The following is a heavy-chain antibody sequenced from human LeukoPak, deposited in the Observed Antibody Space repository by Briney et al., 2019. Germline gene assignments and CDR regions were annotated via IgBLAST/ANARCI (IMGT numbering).Heavy chain of an antibody. Sequence: RGESLKISCEGSGYTFTKYWIGWVRQMPGKGLEWRGIIHPGDSHNWYSPSFQGQVPISADKSISMAYLQWSSLKASDTAMYFCARQPGMTAKSWYFDLWGRGTLVTVSS. V-gene: IGHV5-51*01. D-gene: IGHD2-2*01. CDR1: GYTFTKYW. CDR3: ARQPGMTAKSWYFDL. J-gene: IGHJ2*01. CDR2: IHPGDSHN.